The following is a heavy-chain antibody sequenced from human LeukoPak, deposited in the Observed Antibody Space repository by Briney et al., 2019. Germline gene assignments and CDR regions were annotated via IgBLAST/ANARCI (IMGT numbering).Heavy chain of an antibody. V-gene: IGHV4-39*07. J-gene: IGHJ4*02. Sequence: PSETLSLTCTVSGGSISSSSYYWGWIRQPPGKGLEWIGSIYYSGSTYYNPSLKSRVTISVDTSKNQFSLKLSSVTAADTAVYYCARDQGLGSGYAFEYWGQGTPLTVSS. CDR1: GGSISSSSYY. D-gene: IGHD5-12*01. CDR3: ARDQGLGSGYAFEY. CDR2: IYYSGST.